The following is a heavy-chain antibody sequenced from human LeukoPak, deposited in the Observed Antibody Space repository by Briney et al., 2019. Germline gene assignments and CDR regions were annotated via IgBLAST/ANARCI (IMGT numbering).Heavy chain of an antibody. Sequence: GGSLRLSCAASGFTFSSYSMNWVRQAPGKGLEWVSFISSSSSYYADSVKGRFSISRDNAKNTLYLQMNSLRAEDTAVYYCGRDLGGRSGYWGQGTLVTVSS. CDR2: ISSSSS. J-gene: IGHJ4*02. D-gene: IGHD1-26*01. CDR3: GRDLGGRSGY. V-gene: IGHV3-21*04. CDR1: GFTFSSYS.